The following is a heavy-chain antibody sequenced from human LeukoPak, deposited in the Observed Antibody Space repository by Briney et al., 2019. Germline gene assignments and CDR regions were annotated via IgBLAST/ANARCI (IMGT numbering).Heavy chain of an antibody. V-gene: IGHV3-23*01. J-gene: IGHJ4*02. CDR3: ARGGAGLRLVYFDY. CDR2: ISGGGGGT. CDR1: GFTFSNYA. Sequence: GGSLRLSCAASGFTFSNYAMNWVRQAPGKGLEWVSTISGGGGGTYYADSVKGRFTISRDNSKNTLYLQMNSLRSDDTAVYYCARGGAGLRLVYFDYWGQGTLVTVSS. D-gene: IGHD4-17*01.